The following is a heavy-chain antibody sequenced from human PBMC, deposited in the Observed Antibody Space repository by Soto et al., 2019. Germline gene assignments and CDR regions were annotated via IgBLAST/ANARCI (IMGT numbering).Heavy chain of an antibody. J-gene: IGHJ4*01. D-gene: IGHD2-8*02. Sequence: QVQLQQWGAGLLKPSETLSLTCAVYGGSFSGYYWSWIRQPPGKGLEWIGEINHSGSTNYNPSLKSRVAISVDTSKNQFSLKLSSVTAADTAVYYCARGQSSLLLDCWGHGVLVTVSS. CDR2: INHSGST. CDR3: ARGQSSLLLDC. CDR1: GGSFSGYY. V-gene: IGHV4-34*01.